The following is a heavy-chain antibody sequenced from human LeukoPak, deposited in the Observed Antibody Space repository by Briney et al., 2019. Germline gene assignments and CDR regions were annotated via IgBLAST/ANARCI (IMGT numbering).Heavy chain of an antibody. CDR2: ISGSGGST. D-gene: IGHD4-17*01. CDR1: GFTFSSYA. V-gene: IGHV3-23*01. CDR3: AKDPYGDCVVDY. Sequence: GGSLRLSCAASGFTFSSYAMNWVRQAPGKGLEWVSAISGSGGSTYYADSVKGRFTISRDNSKNTLYLQMNSLRAEDTAVYYCAKDPYGDCVVDYWGQGTLVTVSS. J-gene: IGHJ4*02.